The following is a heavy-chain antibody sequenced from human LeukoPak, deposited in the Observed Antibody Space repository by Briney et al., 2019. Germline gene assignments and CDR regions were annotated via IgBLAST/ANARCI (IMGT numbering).Heavy chain of an antibody. J-gene: IGHJ5*02. CDR3: ARASFYYDSRALDP. CDR2: IYGDGNT. D-gene: IGHD3-22*01. Sequence: GGSLRLSCAASGFTVSSNYMNWVRQAPGKGLEWVSVIYGDGNTYYTDSVKGRFTISRDNSKNTVLLQMSSLRAEDTAVYYCARASFYYDSRALDPWGQGALVTVSS. V-gene: IGHV3-53*01. CDR1: GFTVSSNY.